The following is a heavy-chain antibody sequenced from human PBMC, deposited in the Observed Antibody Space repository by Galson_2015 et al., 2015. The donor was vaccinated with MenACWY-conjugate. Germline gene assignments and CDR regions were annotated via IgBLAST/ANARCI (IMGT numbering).Heavy chain of an antibody. D-gene: IGHD3-16*01. CDR2: VFYNGTT. CDR1: GAPITSSDYY. Sequence: LTCTASGAPITSSDYYGGWIRQSPGMGFEWIGTVFYNGTTYYNPSLKSRVTISVNPSKKQISLPLNSATAADTAVYYCGRESSYLSCATCCFPWRQGNQVTGSS. V-gene: IGHV4-39*07. J-gene: IGHJ5*02. CDR3: GRESSYLSCATCCFP.